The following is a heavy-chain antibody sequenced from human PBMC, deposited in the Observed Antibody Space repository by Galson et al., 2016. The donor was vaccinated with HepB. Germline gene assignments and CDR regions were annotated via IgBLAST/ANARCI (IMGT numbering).Heavy chain of an antibody. CDR2: IYYSGTT. Sequence: SETLSLTCTASGDSISRRNYYCGWVRQPPGKGLQWIGAIYYSGTTYYNPSLRSRVTMSLDTSKNQLSLKLSSVTAADTSVYYCAGVPYLWNMDYWGQGALVTVSS. V-gene: IGHV4-39*07. J-gene: IGHJ4*02. D-gene: IGHD1-1*01. CDR1: GDSISRRNYY. CDR3: AGVPYLWNMDY.